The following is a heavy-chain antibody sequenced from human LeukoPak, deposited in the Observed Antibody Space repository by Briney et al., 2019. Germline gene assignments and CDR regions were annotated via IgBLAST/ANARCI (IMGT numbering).Heavy chain of an antibody. J-gene: IGHJ4*02. CDR3: AAGVGTTDFDY. Sequence: GGSLRLSCAPSGFTFSNAWMTWVRQAPGKGLEWVGRLKSRTDGGTTDYAAPVKGRFTISRDDSKNTLYLQMNSLKTEDTAVYFCAAGVGTTDFDYWGQGTLVIVSS. CDR1: GFTFSNAW. CDR2: LKSRTDGGTT. V-gene: IGHV3-15*01. D-gene: IGHD1-26*01.